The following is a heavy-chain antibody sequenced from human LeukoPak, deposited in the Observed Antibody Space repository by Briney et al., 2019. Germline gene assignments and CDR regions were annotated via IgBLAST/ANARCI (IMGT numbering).Heavy chain of an antibody. CDR1: GFIVSNNY. D-gene: IGHD5-24*01. Sequence: GGSLRLSCVASGFIVSNNYMSWVRQAPGKGLEWVSVLYNAGSTYYADSVKGRFTISRDDSKNTLYLQMNSLRAEDTAVYYCASRDGYNYNWGQGTLVIVSS. V-gene: IGHV3-53*01. CDR2: LYNAGST. J-gene: IGHJ4*02. CDR3: ASRDGYNYN.